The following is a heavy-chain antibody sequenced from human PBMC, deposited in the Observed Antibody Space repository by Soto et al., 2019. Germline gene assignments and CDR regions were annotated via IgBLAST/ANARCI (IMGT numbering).Heavy chain of an antibody. J-gene: IGHJ6*02. CDR1: GDSVSSNSAA. CDR2: TYYRSKWYN. Sequence: SQTLSLTCAISGDSVSSNSAAWNWIRQSPSRGLEWLGRTYYRSKWYNDYAVSVKSRITINPDTSKNQLSLQLNSVTPEDTAVYYCASSLDLYYDSSGALDVWGQGTTVTVSS. CDR3: ASSLDLYYDSSGALDV. D-gene: IGHD3-22*01. V-gene: IGHV6-1*01.